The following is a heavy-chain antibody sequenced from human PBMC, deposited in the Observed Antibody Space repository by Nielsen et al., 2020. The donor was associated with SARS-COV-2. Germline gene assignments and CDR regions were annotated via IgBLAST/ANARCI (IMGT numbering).Heavy chain of an antibody. D-gene: IGHD3-22*01. CDR3: ARDRRTYYYDSSGYYYDY. CDR2: INAGNGNT. Sequence: WVRQAPGQRLEWMGWINAGNGNTKYSQKFQGRVTITRDTSAGTAYMELSSLRSEDTAVYYCARDRRTYYYDSSGYYYDYWGQGTLVTVSS. V-gene: IGHV1-3*01. J-gene: IGHJ4*02.